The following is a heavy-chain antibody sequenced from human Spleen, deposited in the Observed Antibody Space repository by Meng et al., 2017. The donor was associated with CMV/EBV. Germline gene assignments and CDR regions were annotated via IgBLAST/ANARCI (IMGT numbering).Heavy chain of an antibody. D-gene: IGHD1-7*01. CDR3: AKKDSAGTTGYLDY. V-gene: IGHV3-30*02. J-gene: IGHJ4*02. CDR2: IWYDGSNT. Sequence: GGSLRLSCAASGFTFSNFGMHWVRQAPGKGLEWVAFIWYDGSNTYYADSVKGRFTISRDNPKNTLYLQMNSLRAEDTAVYYCAKKDSAGTTGYLDYWGQGTLVTVSS. CDR1: GFTFSNFG.